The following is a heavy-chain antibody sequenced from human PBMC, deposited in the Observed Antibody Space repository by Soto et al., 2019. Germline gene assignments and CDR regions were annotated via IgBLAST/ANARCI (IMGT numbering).Heavy chain of an antibody. CDR2: IIPILGIA. J-gene: IGHJ5*02. Sequence: GASVKVSCKASGGTFSSYTISWVRQAPGQGLEWMGRIIPILGIANYAQKFQGRVTITADKSTSTAYMGLSSLRSEDTAVYYCARGKNPENWFDPWGQGTLVTVSS. CDR1: GGTFSSYT. CDR3: ARGKNPENWFDP. V-gene: IGHV1-69*02.